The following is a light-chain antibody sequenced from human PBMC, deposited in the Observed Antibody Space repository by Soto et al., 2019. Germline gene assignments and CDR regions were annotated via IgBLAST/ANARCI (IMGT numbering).Light chain of an antibody. J-gene: IGKJ1*01. CDR2: DAS. Sequence: DIQMTQSPSTLSASVGDRVTITCRARQSISRWLAWYQQKPGKAPRLLIYDASILESGVPSRFTGSGSGTEFTLTISSLQPDDFATYYCQQYNSYRTFGQGTTVDIK. V-gene: IGKV1-5*01. CDR3: QQYNSYRT. CDR1: QSISRW.